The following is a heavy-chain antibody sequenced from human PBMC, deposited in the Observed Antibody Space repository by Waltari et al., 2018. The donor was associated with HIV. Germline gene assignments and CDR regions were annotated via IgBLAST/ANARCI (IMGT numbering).Heavy chain of an antibody. J-gene: IGHJ4*02. V-gene: IGHV4-39*07. D-gene: IGHD1-26*01. CDR3: ARHKNRGSYFPVDF. Sequence: QLQLHESGPGLVKPSETLSLTCIPSGFSISTYNYYWGWIRQPPGKGLEWIGNIFYSGTTNYNPSLESRVTISIDTSKSQFALNLDSVTAADTAIYYCARHKNRGSYFPVDFWGQGTLVAVSS. CDR2: IFYSGTT. CDR1: GFSISTYNYY.